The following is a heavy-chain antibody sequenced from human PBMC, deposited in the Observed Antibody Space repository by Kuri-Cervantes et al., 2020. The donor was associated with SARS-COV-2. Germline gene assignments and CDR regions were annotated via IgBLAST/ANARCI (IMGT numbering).Heavy chain of an antibody. CDR3: ARWGNYYDFWSGDNWFDP. D-gene: IGHD3-3*01. CDR2: IIPIFGTA. J-gene: IGHJ5*02. V-gene: IGHV1-69*13. Sequence: SVKVSCKASGGTFSSHAISWVRQAPGQGLEWMGGIIPIFGTANYAQKFQGRVTITADESTSTAYMELSSLRSEDTAVYYCARWGNYYDFWSGDNWFDPWGQGTLVTVSS. CDR1: GGTFSSHA.